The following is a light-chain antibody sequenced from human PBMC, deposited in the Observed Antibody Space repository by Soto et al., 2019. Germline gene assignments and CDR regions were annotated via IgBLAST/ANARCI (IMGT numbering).Light chain of an antibody. CDR1: SVNIGSNY. J-gene: IGLJ1*01. CDR2: RNG. Sequence: QSVLTQPPSASATPGQGVTISCSGSSVNIGSNYVYWYQQLPGTAPKLLIYRNGQRPSGVPDRFSGSKSGTSASLAISGLRSEDEADYYCQSYDSSLSGYVFGTGTKLTVL. CDR3: QSYDSSLSGYV. V-gene: IGLV1-47*01.